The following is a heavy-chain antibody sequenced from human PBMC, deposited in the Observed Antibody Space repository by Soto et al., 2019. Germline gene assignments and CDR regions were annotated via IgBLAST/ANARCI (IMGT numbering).Heavy chain of an antibody. D-gene: IGHD3-9*01. V-gene: IGHV4-39*01. J-gene: IGHJ5*02. CDR3: ARHGHVYDIVTGYSLNWFDP. CDR1: GGSISSSSYY. Sequence: PSETLSLTCTVSGGSISSSSYYWGWIRQPPGKGLEWIGSIYYSGSTYYNPSLKSRVTISVDTSKNQFSLKLSSVTAADTAVYYFARHGHVYDIVTGYSLNWFDPWGQGTLVTVSS. CDR2: IYYSGST.